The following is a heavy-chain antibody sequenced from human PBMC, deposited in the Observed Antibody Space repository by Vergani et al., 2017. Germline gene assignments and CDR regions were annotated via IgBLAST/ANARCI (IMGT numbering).Heavy chain of an antibody. CDR1: GGSISSYY. Sequence: QVQLQESGPGLVKPSETLSLTCTVSGGSISSYYWSWIRQPPGKGLEWIGYIYYSGSTNYNPSLKSRVTISVDTSKNQFSLKLSSVTAADTAVYYCARGASRFLEWLSYYYYYYYMDVWGKGTTVTVSS. CDR2: IYYSGST. CDR3: ARGASRFLEWLSYYYYYYYMDV. V-gene: IGHV4-59*08. D-gene: IGHD3-3*01. J-gene: IGHJ6*03.